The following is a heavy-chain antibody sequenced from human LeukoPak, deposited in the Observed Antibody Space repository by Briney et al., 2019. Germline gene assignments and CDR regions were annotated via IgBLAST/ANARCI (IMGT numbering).Heavy chain of an antibody. Sequence: GGSLRLSCTASGFTFSSYWMDWVRQAPGKGLEWVASVKKDGSEKKYVDSVKGRFTISRDSAKNSLYLEMNSLRTEDTAVYYCTRGIVASVIYYYYMDVWGKGTTVTVSS. J-gene: IGHJ6*03. CDR2: VKKDGSEK. V-gene: IGHV3-7*01. D-gene: IGHD5-12*01. CDR3: TRGIVASVIYYYYMDV. CDR1: GFTFSSYW.